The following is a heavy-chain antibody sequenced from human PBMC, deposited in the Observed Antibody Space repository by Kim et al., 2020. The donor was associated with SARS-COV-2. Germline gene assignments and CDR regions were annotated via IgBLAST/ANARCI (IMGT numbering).Heavy chain of an antibody. V-gene: IGHV3-74*01. D-gene: IGHD3-9*01. J-gene: IGHJ6*02. CDR2: INSDGSST. Sequence: GGSLRLSCAASGFTFSSYWMHWVRQAPGKGLVWVSRINSDGSSTSYADSVKGRFTISRDNAKNTLYLQMNRLRAEDTAVYYCARVRALRYFDWLYYYYGMDVWGQGTTVTVSS. CDR3: ARVRALRYFDWLYYYYGMDV. CDR1: GFTFSSYW.